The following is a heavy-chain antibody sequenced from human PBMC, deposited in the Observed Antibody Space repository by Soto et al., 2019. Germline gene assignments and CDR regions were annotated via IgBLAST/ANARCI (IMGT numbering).Heavy chain of an antibody. CDR1: GFTFSTYC. CDR2: TCRYGREL. CDR3: VRGTTAWRGMDY. J-gene: IGHJ4*02. Sequence: EVQLVESGGGFNQPGGSLRLSCAASGFTFSTYCMHWVRHTPGTGLVWVSRTCRYGRELYYADSVKGRFTISRDDAKNTLYQQMDSLRVEDTGIYYCVRGTTAWRGMDYWGQGALVTVSS. V-gene: IGHV3-74*01. D-gene: IGHD1-1*01.